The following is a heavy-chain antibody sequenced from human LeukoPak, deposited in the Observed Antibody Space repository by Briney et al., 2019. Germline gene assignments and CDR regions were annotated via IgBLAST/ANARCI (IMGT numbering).Heavy chain of an antibody. Sequence: GGSLRLSCAASGFTFSDYSMSWVRQAPGKGLEWVSALSGSGGTTYSADSAKGRFTISRDNSKNTLYLQMNSLRAEDTAVYYCARGAGVVVTAMRSYFDYWGQGTLVTVSS. J-gene: IGHJ4*02. CDR2: LSGSGGTT. CDR3: ARGAGVVVTAMRSYFDY. CDR1: GFTFSDYS. V-gene: IGHV3-23*01. D-gene: IGHD2-21*02.